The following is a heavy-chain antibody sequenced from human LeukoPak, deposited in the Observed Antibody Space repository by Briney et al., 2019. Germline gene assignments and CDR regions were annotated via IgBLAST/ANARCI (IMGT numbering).Heavy chain of an antibody. J-gene: IGHJ2*01. D-gene: IGHD4-17*01. CDR3: ARTRTVTPAWWYFDL. Sequence: SETLSLTCAVYGGSFSGYYWSWIRQPPGKGLEWIGEINHSGSTNYNPSLKSRVTISVDTSKNQFSLKLSSVTAADTAVYYCARTRTVTPAWWYFDLWGRGTLVTVSS. V-gene: IGHV4-34*01. CDR2: INHSGST. CDR1: GGSFSGYY.